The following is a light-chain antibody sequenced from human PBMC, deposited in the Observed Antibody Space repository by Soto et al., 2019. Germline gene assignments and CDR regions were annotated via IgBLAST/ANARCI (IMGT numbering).Light chain of an antibody. Sequence: ILLTQSPATLSVSPGERATLSCRASQSVSINLAWYQQKPAQEPTLLIYYAASRATGITPRCSSSSACTDVTLPIISLQPYEVVADYCRQRSDKRLTFGRGTKVDI. V-gene: IGKV3-11*01. CDR3: RQRSDKRLT. CDR2: YAA. J-gene: IGKJ1*01. CDR1: QSVSIN.